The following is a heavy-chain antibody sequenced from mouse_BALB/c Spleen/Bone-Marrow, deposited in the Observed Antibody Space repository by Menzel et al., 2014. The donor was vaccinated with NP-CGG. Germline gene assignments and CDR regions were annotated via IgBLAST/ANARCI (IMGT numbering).Heavy chain of an antibody. CDR2: INPGSGGA. V-gene: IGHV1-54*01. CDR3: AREWTARTPSY. Sequence: QLQQFGAELVRPGTSVNVSCKASGYAFTSYLIEWIKQRPGQGLEWIGVINPGSGGANYNEKFKGKATLTADKSSSTAYMQISSLTSDDSAVYFCAREWTARTPSYWGQGTALTVSS. J-gene: IGHJ2*01. D-gene: IGHD3-2*01. CDR1: GYAFTSYL.